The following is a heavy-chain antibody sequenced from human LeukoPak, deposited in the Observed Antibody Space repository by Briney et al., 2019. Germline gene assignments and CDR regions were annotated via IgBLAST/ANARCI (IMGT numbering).Heavy chain of an antibody. J-gene: IGHJ5*02. V-gene: IGHV4-59*08. Sequence: PSETLSLTCSVSGASIRSYYWSWVRQPPEKGLELIGYIYHTGSTNYSPSLTSRVTMSVDTSKNEFSLKLSSVTAADTAVYYCARQSRLVIFGVANHWFDPWSQGTLVTVSS. CDR2: IYHTGST. CDR3: ARQSRLVIFGVANHWFDP. D-gene: IGHD3-3*01. CDR1: GASIRSYY.